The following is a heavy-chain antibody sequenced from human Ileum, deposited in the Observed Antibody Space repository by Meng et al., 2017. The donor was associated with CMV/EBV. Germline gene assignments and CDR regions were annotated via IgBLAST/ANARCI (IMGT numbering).Heavy chain of an antibody. J-gene: IGHJ4*02. V-gene: IGHV4-59*02. CDR2: IYNSENT. CDR3: ARRSAIMEPFDY. D-gene: IGHD1-26*01. Sequence: QVQLQESGPGLVKPSETLSLTCTVSGGSVSSNYWSWIRQPPRKGLEWIGYIYNSENTNYSPSLKSRVTISVDMSKNQFSLNLRSVTAADTAVYYCARRSAIMEPFDYWGQGTLVTVSS. CDR1: GGSVSSNY.